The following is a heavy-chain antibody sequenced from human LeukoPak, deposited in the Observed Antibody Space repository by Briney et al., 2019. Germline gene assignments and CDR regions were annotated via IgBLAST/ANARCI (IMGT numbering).Heavy chain of an antibody. CDR1: GGTFSSYA. V-gene: IGHV1-69*05. Sequence: SVKVSCKASGGTFSSYAISWVRQAPGQGLEWMGGIISIFGTANYAQKFQGRVMITTDESTSTAYMELSSLRSEDTAVYYCLFGSGSYWFDPWGQGTLVTVSS. J-gene: IGHJ5*02. CDR2: IISIFGTA. CDR3: LFGSGSYWFDP. D-gene: IGHD3-10*01.